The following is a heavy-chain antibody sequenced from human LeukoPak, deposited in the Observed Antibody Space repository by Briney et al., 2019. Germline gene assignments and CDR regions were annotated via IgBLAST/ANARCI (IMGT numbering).Heavy chain of an antibody. CDR1: GFTFSSYA. CDR3: AKAGGWTNYFDY. V-gene: IGHV3-23*01. J-gene: IGHJ4*02. D-gene: IGHD6-19*01. CDR2: ISAGGGST. Sequence: GGSLRLSCAASGFTFSSYAMTWVRQVPGKGLEWVSAISAGGGSTYYADSVKGRFTISRDNSKNTLYLQLNSLRAEDTAVYYCAKAGGWTNYFDYWGQGTLVTVSS.